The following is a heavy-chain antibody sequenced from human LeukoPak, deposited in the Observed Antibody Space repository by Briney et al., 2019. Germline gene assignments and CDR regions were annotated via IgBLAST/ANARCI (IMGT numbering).Heavy chain of an antibody. Sequence: GRSLRLSCAASGFTFSSYGMHWVRQAPGKGLEWVAVISYDGSNKYYADSVKGRFTISRDNSKNTLYLQMNSLRAEDTAVYYCAKDLDMIVIALDYWGQGTLVTVSS. J-gene: IGHJ4*02. V-gene: IGHV3-30*18. CDR3: AKDLDMIVIALDY. CDR1: GFTFSSYG. CDR2: ISYDGSNK. D-gene: IGHD3-22*01.